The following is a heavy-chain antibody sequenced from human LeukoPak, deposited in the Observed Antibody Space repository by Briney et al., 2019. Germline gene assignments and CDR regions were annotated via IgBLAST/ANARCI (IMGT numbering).Heavy chain of an antibody. CDR1: GYTFTGYY. V-gene: IGHV1-2*02. CDR2: INPNSGGT. CDR3: ARGESWIQLWYYYMDV. J-gene: IGHJ6*03. Sequence: GASVKVSCKASGYTFTGYYMHWVRQAPGQGLEWMGWINPNSGGTNYAQKFQGRVTMTRDTSISTAYMELSRLRSDETAVYYCARGESWIQLWYYYMDVWGKGTTVTVSS. D-gene: IGHD5-18*01.